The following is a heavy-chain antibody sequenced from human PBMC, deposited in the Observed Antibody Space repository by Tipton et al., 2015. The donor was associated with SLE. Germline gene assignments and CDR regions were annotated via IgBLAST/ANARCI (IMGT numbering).Heavy chain of an antibody. D-gene: IGHD2-2*02. CDR3: ASPGYCSSTSCYTRGAFDI. V-gene: IGHV1-18*01. J-gene: IGHJ3*02. CDR2: ISAYNGNT. Sequence: QSGAEVKKPGASVKVSCKASGYTFTSYGISWVRQAPGQGLEWMGWISAYNGNTNYAQKLQGRVTMTTDTSTSTAYMELRSLRSDDTAVYYCASPGYCSSTSCYTRGAFDIWGQVTMVTVSS. CDR1: GYTFTSYG.